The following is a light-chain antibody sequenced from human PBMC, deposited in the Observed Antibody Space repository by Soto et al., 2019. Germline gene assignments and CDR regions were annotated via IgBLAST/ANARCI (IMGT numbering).Light chain of an antibody. V-gene: IGLV2-8*01. CDR3: SSYAGXSNV. CDR1: SSDVCGYNY. CDR2: EVN. Sequence: QSFLTQPPSASGSPVQSVAISCTGTSSDVCGYNYFSWYQQHPGKAPKLMIYEVNKRPSGFPDRFSGSKSVNTASLTVSGLQAEDEADYYRSSYAGXSNVVGTGTKVXV. J-gene: IGLJ1*01.